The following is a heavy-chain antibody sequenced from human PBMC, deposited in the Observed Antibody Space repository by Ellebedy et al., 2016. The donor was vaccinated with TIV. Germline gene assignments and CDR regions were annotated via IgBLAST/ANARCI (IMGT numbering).Heavy chain of an antibody. J-gene: IGHJ4*02. D-gene: IGHD3-3*01. CDR1: GFTFDDYA. V-gene: IGHV3-9*01. Sequence: PGGSLRLSCAGSGFTFDDYAMHWVRQAPGKGLEWVSGISWNSGNRGYADSVKGRFTISRDDAQNSLYLQMNSLTAEDTAFYYCARDKREGGFGVWGQGTLVTVSS. CDR2: ISWNSGNR. CDR3: ARDKREGGFGV.